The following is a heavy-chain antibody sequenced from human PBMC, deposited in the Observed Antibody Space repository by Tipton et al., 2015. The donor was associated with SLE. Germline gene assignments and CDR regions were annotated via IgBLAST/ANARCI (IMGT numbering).Heavy chain of an antibody. CDR1: GFTFSSYA. CDR3: ARERHLRQQLVHLYYYYGMDV. D-gene: IGHD6-13*01. CDR2: ISYDGSNK. Sequence: SLRLSCAASGFTFSSYAMHWVRQAPGKGLEWVAVISYDGSNKYYADSVKGRFTISRDNSKNTLYLQMNSLRAEDTAVYYCARERHLRQQLVHLYYYYGMDVWGQGTTVPVSS. J-gene: IGHJ6*02. V-gene: IGHV3-30-3*01.